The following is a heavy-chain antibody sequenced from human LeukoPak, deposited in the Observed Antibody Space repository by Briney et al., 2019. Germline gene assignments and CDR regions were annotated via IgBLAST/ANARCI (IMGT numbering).Heavy chain of an antibody. J-gene: IGHJ4*02. D-gene: IGHD1-26*01. CDR1: GFTFRSWS. V-gene: IGHV3-21*06. CDR3: AKKSGSNPQVWEDY. CDR2: ISRGSDYI. Sequence: GVSLSLSRAASGFTFRSWSLRWVGPAPGRGLEGVSSISRGSDYIYYAASVKGRFTISRDNAKNSLYLQMNSLRAEDTAVYYCAKKSGSNPQVWEDYWGQGTLVTVSS.